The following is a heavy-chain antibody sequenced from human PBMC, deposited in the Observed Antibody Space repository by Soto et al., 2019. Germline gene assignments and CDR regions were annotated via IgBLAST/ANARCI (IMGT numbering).Heavy chain of an antibody. V-gene: IGHV4-30-4*01. CDR1: GGSISTDDHY. CDR3: ASLRSRWNIDY. J-gene: IGHJ4*02. D-gene: IGHD6-13*01. CDR2: IYYTGST. Sequence: QVQLQESGPGLVKPSQTLSLTCTVSGGSISTDDHYWSWIRQPPGKGLEWIGYIYYTGSTHDNPSLKSRLFTSPDTSKNQSSLQLTSVPAADTAVYYCASLRSRWNIDYWGQGTLVTVSS.